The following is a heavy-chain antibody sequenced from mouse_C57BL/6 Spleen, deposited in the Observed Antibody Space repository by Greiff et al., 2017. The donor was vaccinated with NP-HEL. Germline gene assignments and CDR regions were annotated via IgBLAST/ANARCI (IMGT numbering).Heavy chain of an antibody. Sequence: EVQVVESGGGLVKSGGSLKLSCAASGFTFSDYGMHWVRQAPEKGLEWVAYISSGSSTIYYADTVKGRFTISRDNAKNTLFLQMTSLRSEDTAMYYCARPGDSSGYALFAYWGQGTLVTVSA. CDR3: ARPGDSSGYALFAY. D-gene: IGHD3-2*02. CDR2: ISSGSSTI. J-gene: IGHJ3*01. CDR1: GFTFSDYG. V-gene: IGHV5-17*01.